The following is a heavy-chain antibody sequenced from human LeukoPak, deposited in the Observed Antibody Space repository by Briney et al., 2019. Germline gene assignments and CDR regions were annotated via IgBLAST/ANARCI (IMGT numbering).Heavy chain of an antibody. CDR2: IYSGGST. Sequence: GGSLRLSCAASGFTVSSNYMSWVRQAPGKGLEWVSVIYSGGSTYYADSVKGRFTISRDNSKNTLYLQMNSLRAEDTAVYYCARAGDYYDSSGYCCYFDYWGQGTLVTVSS. J-gene: IGHJ4*02. CDR1: GFTVSSNY. CDR3: ARAGDYYDSSGYCCYFDY. D-gene: IGHD3-22*01. V-gene: IGHV3-66*01.